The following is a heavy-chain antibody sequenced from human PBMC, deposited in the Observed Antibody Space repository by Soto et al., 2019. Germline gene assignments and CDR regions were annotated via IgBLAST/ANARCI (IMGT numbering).Heavy chain of an antibody. J-gene: IGHJ3*02. D-gene: IGHD6-13*01. CDR3: ARRFSSTWYTFDI. Sequence: PGESLKISCQGSGYPFTTYWIGWVRQMPGKGLEWMGIIYPGDSDTRYSPSFQGQVTISADKSISTAYLQWSSLKASDTAMYYCARRFSSTWYTFDIWGQGTMVTVSS. CDR1: GYPFTTYW. V-gene: IGHV5-51*01. CDR2: IYPGDSDT.